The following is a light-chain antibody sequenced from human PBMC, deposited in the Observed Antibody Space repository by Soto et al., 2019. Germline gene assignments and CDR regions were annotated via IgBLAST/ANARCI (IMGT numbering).Light chain of an antibody. J-gene: IGLJ1*01. CDR1: SNDVGGYNY. CDR3: TSFEVSNSFD. CDR2: EVN. V-gene: IGLV2-8*01. Sequence: QSVLTQPPPASGSPGQSVTISCTGTSNDVGGYNYVSWYQQHPGKAPKLMIYEVNKRPSGVPDRFSGSKSGNTASLTVSGLQSEDECDYSCTSFEVSNSFDFGTGTKV.